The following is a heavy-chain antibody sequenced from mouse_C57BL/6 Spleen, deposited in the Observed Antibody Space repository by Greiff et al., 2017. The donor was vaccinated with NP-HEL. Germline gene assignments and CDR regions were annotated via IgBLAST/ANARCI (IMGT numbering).Heavy chain of an antibody. Sequence: EVKLVESGEGLVKPGGSLKLSCAASGFTFSSYAMSWVRQTPEKRLEWVAYISSGGDYIYYADTVKGRFTISRDNARNTLYLQMSSLMSEDTAMYYCTRDDSNFYFDVWGTGTTVTVSS. CDR3: TRDDSNFYFDV. J-gene: IGHJ1*03. D-gene: IGHD2-5*01. V-gene: IGHV5-9-1*02. CDR2: ISSGGDYI. CDR1: GFTFSSYA.